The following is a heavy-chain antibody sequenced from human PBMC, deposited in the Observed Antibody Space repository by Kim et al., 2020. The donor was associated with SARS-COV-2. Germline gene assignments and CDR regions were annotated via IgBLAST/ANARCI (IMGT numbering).Heavy chain of an antibody. V-gene: IGHV1-46*01. D-gene: IGHD4-17*01. CDR3: ARSPPTATPDY. Sequence: SYEQKFQGGVTMTRDTSTSTVYMELSSLRSEDTAVYYCARSPPTATPDYWGQGTLVTVSS. J-gene: IGHJ4*02.